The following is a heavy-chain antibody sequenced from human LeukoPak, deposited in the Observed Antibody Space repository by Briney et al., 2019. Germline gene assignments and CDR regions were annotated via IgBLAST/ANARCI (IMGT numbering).Heavy chain of an antibody. V-gene: IGHV5-51*01. CDR2: IYPGDSDT. CDR3: ARHLAAAGDPLSYYYYYMDV. CDR1: GYSFTSYW. Sequence: GESLKISCKGSGYSFTSYWIGWVRQMPGKGLEWMGIIYPGDSDTRYSPSFQGQVTISADKSISTAYLQWSSLKASDTAMYYCARHLAAAGDPLSYYYYYMDVWGKGTTVTVSS. J-gene: IGHJ6*03. D-gene: IGHD6-13*01.